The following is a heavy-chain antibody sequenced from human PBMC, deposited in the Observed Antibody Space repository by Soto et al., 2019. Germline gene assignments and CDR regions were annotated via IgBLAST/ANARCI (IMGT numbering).Heavy chain of an antibody. J-gene: IGHJ4*02. CDR3: ARRGKLRYFDWLPHFDY. D-gene: IGHD3-9*01. CDR2: IYYSGST. CDR1: GGSISSSSYY. V-gene: IGHV4-39*01. Sequence: SETLSLTCTVSGGSISSSSYYWGWIRQPPGKGLEWIGSIYYSGSTYYNPSLKSRVTISVDTSKNQFSLKLSSVTAADTAVYYCARRGKLRYFDWLPHFDYWGQGTLVTVSS.